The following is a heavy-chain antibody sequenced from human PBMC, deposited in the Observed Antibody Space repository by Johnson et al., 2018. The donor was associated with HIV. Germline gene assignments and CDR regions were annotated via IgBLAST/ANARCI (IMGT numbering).Heavy chain of an antibody. D-gene: IGHD3-16*02. CDR2: IHNDGRRT. J-gene: IGHJ3*02. Sequence: VQLVESGGGLIQPGGSLTLSCEGSEFTFSYYWMHWVRQATGKGPVGVSHIHNDGRRTTYPDSVKGRFTISRDSAKNSLYLQMNSLRAEDTAVYYCARVDRSWAFDIWGQGTMVTVSS. CDR3: ARVDRSWAFDI. CDR1: EFTFSYYW. V-gene: IGHV3-74*01.